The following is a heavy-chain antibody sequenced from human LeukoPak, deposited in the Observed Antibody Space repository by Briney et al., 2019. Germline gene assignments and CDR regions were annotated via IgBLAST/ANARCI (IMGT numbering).Heavy chain of an antibody. V-gene: IGHV1-46*01. J-gene: IGHJ5*02. CDR3: ARDLGLRGVTNWFDP. Sequence: ASVKVSCKASGYTFSSYLMHWVRQAPGQGLEWMGIINPSGGSTSYAQKFQGRVTMTRDTSTSTVYMELSSLRSEDTAVYYCARDLGLRGVTNWFDPRGQGTLVTVSS. D-gene: IGHD3-10*01. CDR2: INPSGGST. CDR1: GYTFSSYL.